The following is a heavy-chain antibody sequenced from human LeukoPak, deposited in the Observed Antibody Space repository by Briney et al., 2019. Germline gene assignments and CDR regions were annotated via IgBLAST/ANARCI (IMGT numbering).Heavy chain of an antibody. J-gene: IGHJ3*02. Sequence: GGSLRLSCAASGFTFSSYGMHWVRQAPGKGLEWVAVISYDGSNKYYADSVKGRFTISRDNSKNTLYLQMNSLRAKDTAVYYCARERYYYDSSGYYHAFDIWGQGTMVTVSS. CDR1: GFTFSSYG. CDR3: ARERYYYDSSGYYHAFDI. CDR2: ISYDGSNK. D-gene: IGHD3-22*01. V-gene: IGHV3-30*03.